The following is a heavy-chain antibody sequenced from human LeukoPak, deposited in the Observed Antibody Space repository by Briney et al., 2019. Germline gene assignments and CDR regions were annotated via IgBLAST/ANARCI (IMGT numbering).Heavy chain of an antibody. CDR3: AGGVAAAGPYNYFDP. Sequence: SETLSLTCTVSGGSISSADYYWSWIRQSPGKGLEWIGYIYQSGSTSYNPSLGSRVTISVDTSKNQFSLRLISVTAADTALYSCAGGVAAAGPYNYFDPWGQGTLVTVSS. CDR1: GGSISSADYY. J-gene: IGHJ5*02. V-gene: IGHV4-30-2*06. D-gene: IGHD6-13*01. CDR2: IYQSGST.